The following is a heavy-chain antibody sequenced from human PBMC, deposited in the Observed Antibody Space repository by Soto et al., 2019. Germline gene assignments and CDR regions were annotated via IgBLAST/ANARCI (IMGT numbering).Heavy chain of an antibody. CDR1: GYSFSNYW. D-gene: IGHD3-22*01. CDR3: ARVADPYSFGYGGMDV. CDR2: ICAGDSDT. J-gene: IGHJ6*02. V-gene: IGHV5-51*01. Sequence: GESLKISCKASGYSFSNYWIGWVRQMPGKGLEWLGLICAGDSDTKYSPSIQGQVTFSADRSTSTAYLQWSSLKASDTAMYYCARVADPYSFGYGGMDVWGQGTTVTVSS.